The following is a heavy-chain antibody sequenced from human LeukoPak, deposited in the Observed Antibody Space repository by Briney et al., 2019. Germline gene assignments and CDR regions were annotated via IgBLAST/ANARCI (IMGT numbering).Heavy chain of an antibody. Sequence: GTSVKLSCKASGFTFTSSAVQWVRQARGQGHEWIGWVVVGSGNTNYAQKFQERVTITRDMSTSTAYMELSSLRSEDTAVYYCAADNSSGWYKLWGQGTLVTVSS. CDR2: VVVGSGNT. J-gene: IGHJ4*02. D-gene: IGHD6-19*01. V-gene: IGHV1-58*01. CDR1: GFTFTSSA. CDR3: AADNSSGWYKL.